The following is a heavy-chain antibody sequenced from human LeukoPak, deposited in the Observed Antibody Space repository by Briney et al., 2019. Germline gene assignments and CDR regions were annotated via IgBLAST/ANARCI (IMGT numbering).Heavy chain of an antibody. V-gene: IGHV3-53*01. J-gene: IGHJ4*02. CDR3: ARIRYYDSSGYYPYCFDY. CDR1: GFTASSNY. CDR2: IYSGGST. Sequence: PGGSLRLSCAASGFTASSNYMSWVRQAPGKGLEWVSVIYSGGSTYYADSVKGRFTISRDNSKNTLYLQMNSLRAEDTAVYYCARIRYYDSSGYYPYCFDYWGQGTLVTVSS. D-gene: IGHD3-22*01.